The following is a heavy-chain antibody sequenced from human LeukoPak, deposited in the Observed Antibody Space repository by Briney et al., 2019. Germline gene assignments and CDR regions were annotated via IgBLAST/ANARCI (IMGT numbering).Heavy chain of an antibody. CDR1: GFTVSNNY. J-gene: IGHJ4*01. D-gene: IGHD1-26*01. Sequence: GGSLRLSCAASGFTVSNNYMSWVRQAPRKGLEWVSVIYSGGSTYYADSVKGRFTISRDNSKNTLYLQMNSLRAEDTAVYYCARIYRGSYRDYWGQGTLVTGSS. V-gene: IGHV3-53*01. CDR2: IYSGGST. CDR3: ARIYRGSYRDY.